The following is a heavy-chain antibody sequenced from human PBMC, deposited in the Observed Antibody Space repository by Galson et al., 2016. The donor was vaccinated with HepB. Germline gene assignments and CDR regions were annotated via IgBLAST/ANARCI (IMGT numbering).Heavy chain of an antibody. CDR2: ILHDGSNK. J-gene: IGHJ4*02. CDR1: GFTFSSYA. Sequence: SLRLSCAASGFTFSSYAMSWVRQAPGKGLEWVALILHDGSNKYYADSVKGRFTVSRDNSKNTLYLHMNSLRAEDTAVYFCSRDQLGLGIFDYWGQGTLVTVSS. D-gene: IGHD1-7*01. V-gene: IGHV3-30*04. CDR3: SRDQLGLGIFDY.